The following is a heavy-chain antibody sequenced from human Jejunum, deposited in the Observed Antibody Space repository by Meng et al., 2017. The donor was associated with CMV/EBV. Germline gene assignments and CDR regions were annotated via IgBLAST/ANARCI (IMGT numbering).Heavy chain of an antibody. CDR3: ARDALREGYFDL. CDR1: GGSISSTSYS. CDR2: VYYSGNT. J-gene: IGHJ2*01. D-gene: IGHD4-17*01. Sequence: QGPGPGSVTPSESLALPCTVSGGSISSTSYSWVWSRQPPGKGLEWIGGVYYSGNTYYNPSLKSRVTLSVDTSKNQFSLKLNSVTAADTAVYHCARDALREGYFDLWGRGTLVTVSS. V-gene: IGHV4-39*07.